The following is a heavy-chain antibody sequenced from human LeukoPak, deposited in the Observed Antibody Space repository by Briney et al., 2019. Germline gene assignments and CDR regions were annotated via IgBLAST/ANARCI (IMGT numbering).Heavy chain of an antibody. CDR3: ARDSGERKKRYCSGGSCLGPYDY. D-gene: IGHD2-15*01. CDR2: INHSGST. Sequence: SETLSLTCAVYGGSFSGYYWSWIRQPPGKGLEWIGEINHSGSTNYNPSLKSRVTISVDTSKNQFSLKLSSVTAADTAVYYCARDSGERKKRYCSGGSCLGPYDYWGQGTLVTVSS. CDR1: GGSFSGYY. J-gene: IGHJ4*02. V-gene: IGHV4-34*01.